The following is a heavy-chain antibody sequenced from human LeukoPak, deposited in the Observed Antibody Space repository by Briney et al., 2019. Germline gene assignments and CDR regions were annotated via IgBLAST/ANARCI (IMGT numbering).Heavy chain of an antibody. CDR1: GGSIGSSSFY. D-gene: IGHD1-20*01. V-gene: IGHV4-39*07. Sequence: SETLSLTCTVSGGSIGSSSFYWGWIRQPPGQGLEWIETINYSGDTYYNPSLKSRVTISVDSSRNQFSLKLSSVTAADTAVYYCVSLQAVTGNFDYWGQGALVTVSS. CDR2: INYSGDT. CDR3: VSLQAVTGNFDY. J-gene: IGHJ4*02.